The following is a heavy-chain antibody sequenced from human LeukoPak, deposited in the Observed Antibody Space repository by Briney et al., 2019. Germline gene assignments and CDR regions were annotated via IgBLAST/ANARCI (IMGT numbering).Heavy chain of an antibody. V-gene: IGHV4-61*01. CDR3: ARVRGGGYYYGMDV. CDR1: GGSISSSSYY. CDR2: IYYSGST. D-gene: IGHD2-21*01. Sequence: SETLSLTCTVSGGSISSSSYYWNWIRQPPGRGLEWIAYIYYSGSTNYNPSLKSRVTISVDMSKNQFSLKLSSVTAADTAVYYCARVRGGGYYYGMDVWGQGTTVTVSS. J-gene: IGHJ6*02.